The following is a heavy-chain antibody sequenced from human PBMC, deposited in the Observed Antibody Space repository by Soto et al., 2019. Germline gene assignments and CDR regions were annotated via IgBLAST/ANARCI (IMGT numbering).Heavy chain of an antibody. CDR1: GFTFSSYS. J-gene: IGHJ6*02. CDR2: ISSSSSYI. D-gene: IGHD6-13*01. V-gene: IGHV3-21*01. Sequence: NPGGSLRLSCAASGFTFSSYSMNWVRQAPGKGLEWVSSISSSSSYIYYADSAKGRFTISRDNAKNSLYLQMNSLRAEDTAVYYCARGYPGIAAAGRPSYYYYGMDVWGQGTTVTVSS. CDR3: ARGYPGIAAAGRPSYYYYGMDV.